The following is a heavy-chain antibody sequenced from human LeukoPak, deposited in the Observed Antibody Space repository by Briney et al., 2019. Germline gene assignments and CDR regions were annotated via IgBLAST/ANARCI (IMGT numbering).Heavy chain of an antibody. CDR1: GFTFSSYE. CDR3: ARAPLHLAMYHYFDY. V-gene: IGHV3-48*03. D-gene: IGHD2-2*01. J-gene: IGHJ4*02. CDR2: ISSSGSTI. Sequence: PGGFLRLSCAASGFTFSSYEMNWVRQAPGKGLEWVSYISSSGSTIYYADSVKGRFTISRDNAKNSLYLQMNSLRAEDTAVYYCARAPLHLAMYHYFDYWGQGTLVTVSS.